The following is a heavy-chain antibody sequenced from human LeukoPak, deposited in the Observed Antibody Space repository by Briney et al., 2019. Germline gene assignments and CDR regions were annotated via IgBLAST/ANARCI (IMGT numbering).Heavy chain of an antibody. J-gene: IGHJ4*02. V-gene: IGHV3-7*03. CDR1: GFIFNNYW. CDR3: ASHPGGYSYGYFDY. CDR2: IKHDGSEE. D-gene: IGHD5-18*01. Sequence: GGSLRLSCAASGFIFNNYWMYWVRQAPGKELGWVATIKHDGSEEHYVDSVRGRFSISRDDAKNSVYLEMNSLRAEDTAVYYCASHPGGYSYGYFDYWGQGTLVTVSS.